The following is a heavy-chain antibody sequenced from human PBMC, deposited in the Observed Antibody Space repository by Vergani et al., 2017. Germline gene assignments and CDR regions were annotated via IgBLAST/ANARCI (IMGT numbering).Heavy chain of an antibody. CDR2: ISSSCSTI. Sequence: EVQLVESGGGLVQPGGSLRLSCAASGFTFSSYIMNWVRQAPGKGLEWVSYISSSCSTIYYADSVKGRFTISRDNAKNTLYLQMNSLRAEDTAVYYCSRDPSTVVVIPDAIDIWGQGTMVTVSS. CDR3: SRDPSTVVVIPDAIDI. D-gene: IGHD3-22*01. V-gene: IGHV3-48*01. CDR1: GFTFSSYI. J-gene: IGHJ3*02.